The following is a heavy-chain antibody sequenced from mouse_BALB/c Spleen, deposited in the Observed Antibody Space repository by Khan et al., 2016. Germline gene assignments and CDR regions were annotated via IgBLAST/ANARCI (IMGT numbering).Heavy chain of an antibody. D-gene: IGHD1-1*02. CDR2: ISTYYGAA. Sequence: QVQLQQSGAELVRPGVSVKISCKGSGYTFTDYAMHWVKQRHAKSLEWIGVISTYYGAASYNQKFKGKATMTVDKSSSLAYMELARLTSEDSAIYYCAGELTGWGAWFAYWGQGTLVTVSA. V-gene: IGHV1S137*01. CDR3: AGELTGWGAWFAY. CDR1: GYTFTDYA. J-gene: IGHJ3*01.